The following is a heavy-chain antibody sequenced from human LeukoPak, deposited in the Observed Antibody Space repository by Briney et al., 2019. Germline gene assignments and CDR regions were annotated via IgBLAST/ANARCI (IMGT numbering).Heavy chain of an antibody. J-gene: IGHJ4*02. CDR3: AKSLGSSGPKSFDY. Sequence: GGSLRLSCAASGFTFSSYGMHWVRQAPGKGLEWVAVISYDGSNKYYADSVKGRFTISRDNSKNTLYLQMNSLRAEDTAVYYCAKSLGSSGPKSFDYWGQGTLVTVSS. V-gene: IGHV3-30*18. CDR1: GFTFSSYG. CDR2: ISYDGSNK. D-gene: IGHD3-22*01.